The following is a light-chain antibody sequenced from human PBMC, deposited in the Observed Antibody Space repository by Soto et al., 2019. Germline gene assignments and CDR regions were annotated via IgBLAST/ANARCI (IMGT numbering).Light chain of an antibody. CDR3: SSYTCSTTYLV. Sequence: QSALTQPAAVSGSPGQSITISCTGTSSDVGGYNYVSWYQQHPGKAPKLIIYDVSYRPSGVSNRFSGSTSGNTASLTISGRQAEDEADYYCSSYTCSTTYLVFGGGTKLTVL. J-gene: IGLJ2*01. CDR1: SSDVGGYNY. CDR2: DVS. V-gene: IGLV2-14*01.